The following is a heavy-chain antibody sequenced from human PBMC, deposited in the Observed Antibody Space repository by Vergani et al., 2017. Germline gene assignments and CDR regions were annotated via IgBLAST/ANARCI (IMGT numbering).Heavy chain of an antibody. Sequence: EVQLVESGGGLVQPGGSLRLSCAASGFTFSSYDMHWVRQATGKGLEWVSAIGTAGDTYYPGSVKGRFTISRENAKNSLYLQMNILSGGDTAIYYCARAVSTTVGDPPGYWGQGTLVTVSS. J-gene: IGHJ4*02. CDR1: GFTFSSYD. CDR2: IGTAGDT. CDR3: ARAVSTTVGDPPGY. V-gene: IGHV3-13*01. D-gene: IGHD4-23*01.